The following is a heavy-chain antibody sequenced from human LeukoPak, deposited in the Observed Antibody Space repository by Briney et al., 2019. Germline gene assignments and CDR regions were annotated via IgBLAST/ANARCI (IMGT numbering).Heavy chain of an antibody. CDR3: AKGNSAAGKRSWWLLPPDSH. CDR1: GFTFSSYS. D-gene: IGHD6-13*01. Sequence: PGGSLRLSCAASGFTFSSYSMNWVRQAPGKGLEWVSYISSSSSTIYYADSVKGRFTISRDNSKNTLYLQMNSLRAEDTAVYYCAKGNSAAGKRSWWLLPPDSHWGQGTLVTVSS. CDR2: ISSSSSTI. V-gene: IGHV3-48*01. J-gene: IGHJ4*02.